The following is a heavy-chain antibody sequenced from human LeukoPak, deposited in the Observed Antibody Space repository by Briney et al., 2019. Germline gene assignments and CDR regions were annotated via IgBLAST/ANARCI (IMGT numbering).Heavy chain of an antibody. CDR2: FYYSGSD. J-gene: IGHJ4*02. D-gene: IGHD2-15*01. CDR1: VASITSNY. CDR3: VRGYCSGATCYHFDY. V-gene: IGHV4-59*01. Sequence: SETLSVTCTVSVASITSNYWNCIRQPPGKGLEWIGHFYYSGSDNYNPSLKSRITISVDTSKNQFSLKLSSVTAADTAVYYCVRGYCSGATCYHFDYWGQGTLVTASS.